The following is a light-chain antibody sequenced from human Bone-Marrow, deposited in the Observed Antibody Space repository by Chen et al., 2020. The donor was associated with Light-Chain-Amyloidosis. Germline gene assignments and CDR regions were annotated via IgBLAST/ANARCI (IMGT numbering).Light chain of an antibody. J-gene: IGLJ3*02. CDR1: NIGSTS. CDR3: QGGDRGSDRPV. CDR2: DDS. V-gene: IGLV3-21*02. Sequence: SYVLTPPSSVSVAPGPTATTACGGNNIGSTSVHWYQQTPGQAPLLVVYDDSDRPSGIPELLSGSNSGNTATLTISRVEAGDEADYCCQGGDRGSDRPVFGGGTKLTVL.